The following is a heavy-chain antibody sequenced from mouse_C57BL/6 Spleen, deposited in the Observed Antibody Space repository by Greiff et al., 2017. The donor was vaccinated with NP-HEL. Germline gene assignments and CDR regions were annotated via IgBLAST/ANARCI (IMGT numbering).Heavy chain of an antibody. CDR3: ARSDYGNYLFAY. J-gene: IGHJ3*01. Sequence: QVQLQQSGAELVKPGASVKISCKASGYAFSSYWMNWVKQRPGKGLEWIGQIYPGDGDTNYNGKFKGKATLTADKSSSTAYMQLSSLTSEDSAVYFCARSDYGNYLFAYWGQGTLVTVSA. CDR2: IYPGDGDT. CDR1: GYAFSSYW. D-gene: IGHD2-1*01. V-gene: IGHV1-80*01.